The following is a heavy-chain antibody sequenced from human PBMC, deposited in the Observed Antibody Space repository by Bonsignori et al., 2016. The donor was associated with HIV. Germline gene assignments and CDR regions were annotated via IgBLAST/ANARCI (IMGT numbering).Heavy chain of an antibody. V-gene: IGHV1-8*03. CDR2: MNPNSGTT. J-gene: IGHJ5*02. CDR3: TRGQGTSGWFDP. Sequence: QVQLVQSGAEVKKPGASVKVSCKASGYSFTSFDINWVRQATGQGLEWMGWMNPNSGTTGFAQKFQGRITITRNTSLSSTFMELSSLTSEDTAVYYCTRGQGTSGWFDPWGRGTLVTV. CDR1: GYSFTSFD.